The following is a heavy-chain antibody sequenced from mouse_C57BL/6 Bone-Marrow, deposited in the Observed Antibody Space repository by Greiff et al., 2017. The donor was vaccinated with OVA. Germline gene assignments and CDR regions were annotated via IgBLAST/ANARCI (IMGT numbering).Heavy chain of an antibody. CDR2: IDPSDSYT. CDR1: GYTFTSYW. J-gene: IGHJ2*01. Sequence: VQLQQPGAELVRPGTSVKLSCKASGYTFTSYWMHWVKQRPGQGLEWIGVIDPSDSYTNYNQKFKGKATLTVDTSSSTAYMQLSRLTSEDSAVYYCTSRGGYYNGSSPYYWGQGTTLTVSA. CDR3: TSRGGYYNGSSPYY. D-gene: IGHD1-1*01. V-gene: IGHV1-59*01.